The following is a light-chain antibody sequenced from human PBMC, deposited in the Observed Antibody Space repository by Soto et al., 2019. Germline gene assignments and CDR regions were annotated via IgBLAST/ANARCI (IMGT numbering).Light chain of an antibody. Sequence: VLAQSPGTLSLSPGERATLACRASQSVSSNFLAWYQQKVGQAPRLLMYGASIRAAGAPDRLTGGGSGTEIALTISRVDLEDFAVYYCQCFGGSPPNYTFGQGTKLEI. V-gene: IGKV3-20*01. J-gene: IGKJ2*01. CDR1: QSVSSNF. CDR2: GAS. CDR3: QCFGGSPPNYT.